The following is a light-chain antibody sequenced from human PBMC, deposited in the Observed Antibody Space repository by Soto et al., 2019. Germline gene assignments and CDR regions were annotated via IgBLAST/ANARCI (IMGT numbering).Light chain of an antibody. J-gene: IGKJ1*01. CDR2: WAS. CDR1: QSIFYSSNNKNY. CDR3: QQYYSTPWT. V-gene: IGKV4-1*01. Sequence: DIVMTQSPDSLAVSLGERATLNCKSSQSIFYSSNNKNYLTWYQQKPGQPPKLLIYWASTRESGVPDRFSGSGSGTDYALTISSLQAEDVAVYYCQQYYSTPWTFGQGTKLEIK.